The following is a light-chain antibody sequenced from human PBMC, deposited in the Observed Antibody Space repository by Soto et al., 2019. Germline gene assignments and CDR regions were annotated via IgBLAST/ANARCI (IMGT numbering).Light chain of an antibody. CDR3: QQTYNALAIT. J-gene: IGKJ5*01. CDR1: QSISNY. V-gene: IGKV1-39*01. Sequence: DIQMNQSPSSLSATVGDRVTITCRASQSISNYLNWYQQKPGKAPNLLIYSASSLQSGVPSRFSGSGSGTDFTLAISSLQPEDFATYYCQQTYNALAITFGQGTRLEIK. CDR2: SAS.